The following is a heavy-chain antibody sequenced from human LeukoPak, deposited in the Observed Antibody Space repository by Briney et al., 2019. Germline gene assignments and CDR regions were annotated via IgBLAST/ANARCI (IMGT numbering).Heavy chain of an antibody. CDR3: ARVGEGLAAPDTGWCFDY. CDR1: GFTFSSYA. V-gene: IGHV3-48*03. CDR2: ISLSGSTI. J-gene: IGHJ4*02. D-gene: IGHD6-13*01. Sequence: GGSLRLSCAASGFTFSSYAMNWVRQAPGKGLEWLSYISLSGSTIYYADSVKGRLTISRDNAKSSLYLQMNSLRAEDTAVYYCARVGEGLAAPDTGWCFDYWGQGILVTVSS.